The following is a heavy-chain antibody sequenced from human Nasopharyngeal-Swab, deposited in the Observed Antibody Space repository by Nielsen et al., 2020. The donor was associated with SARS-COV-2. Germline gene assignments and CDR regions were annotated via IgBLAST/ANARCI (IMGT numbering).Heavy chain of an antibody. V-gene: IGHV4-38-2*01. CDR3: ARPGVWFGELKNDAFDI. CDR2: IYHRGST. Sequence: RQAPGKGLEWIGSIYHRGSTYYNPSLKSRVTISVDTSKNQFSLKLSSVTAADTAVYYCARPGVWFGELKNDAFDIWGQGTMVTVSS. D-gene: IGHD3-10*01. J-gene: IGHJ3*02.